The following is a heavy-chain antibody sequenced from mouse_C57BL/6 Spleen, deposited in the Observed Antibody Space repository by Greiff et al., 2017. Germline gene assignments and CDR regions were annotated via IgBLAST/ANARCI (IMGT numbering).Heavy chain of an antibody. CDR3: ARLRLREGYYFDY. D-gene: IGHD2-4*01. CDR2: INPNNGGT. V-gene: IGHV1-18*01. J-gene: IGHJ2*01. CDR1: GYTFTDYN. Sequence: EVQLQQSGPELVKPGASVKIPCKASGYTFTDYNMDWVKQSHGKSLEWIGDINPNNGGTIYNQKFKGKATLTVDTSSSTAYMELRSLTSEDTAVYYCARLRLREGYYFDYWGQGTTLTVSS.